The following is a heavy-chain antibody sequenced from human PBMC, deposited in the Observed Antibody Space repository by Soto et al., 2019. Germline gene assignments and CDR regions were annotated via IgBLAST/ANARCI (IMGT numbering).Heavy chain of an antibody. CDR1: GFTVSSNY. V-gene: IGHV3-66*01. J-gene: IGHJ4*02. Sequence: GGSLRLSCAASGFTVSSNYMSWVRQAPGKGLEWVSVFYSDGGTYFADSVKGRFTISRDKSKNTLNLQMNSLRAEDTAVYYCARGSVALAATPFDYWGQGTLVTVSS. D-gene: IGHD2-15*01. CDR2: FYSDGGT. CDR3: ARGSVALAATPFDY.